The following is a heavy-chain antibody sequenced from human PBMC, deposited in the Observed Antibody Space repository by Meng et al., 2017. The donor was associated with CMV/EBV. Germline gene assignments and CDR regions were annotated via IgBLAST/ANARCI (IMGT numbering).Heavy chain of an antibody. Sequence: LTGAVYGGSLSGYYWSWIRQPPGKGLEWIGEINHSGSTNYNPSLKSRVTISVDTSKNQFSLKLSSVTAADTAVYYCARFGELEWFDPWGQGTLVTVSS. CDR2: INHSGST. D-gene: IGHD3-10*01. CDR3: ARFGELEWFDP. CDR1: GGSLSGYY. V-gene: IGHV4-34*01. J-gene: IGHJ5*02.